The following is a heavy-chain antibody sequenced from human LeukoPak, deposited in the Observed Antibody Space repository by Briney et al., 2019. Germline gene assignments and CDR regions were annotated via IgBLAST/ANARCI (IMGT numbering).Heavy chain of an antibody. CDR2: IYTSGIT. J-gene: IGHJ6*02. CDR3: ARDRDSSGRFGMDV. V-gene: IGHV4-4*07. Sequence: PSETLSLTCTVSGGSISSYYWSWIRQPAGKGVEWIGRIYTSGITNYNSSLKSRVTMSVDTSKNQFSLKPTSVTAADTAVYYCARDRDSSGRFGMDVWGQGATVTVSS. D-gene: IGHD6-19*01. CDR1: GGSISSYY.